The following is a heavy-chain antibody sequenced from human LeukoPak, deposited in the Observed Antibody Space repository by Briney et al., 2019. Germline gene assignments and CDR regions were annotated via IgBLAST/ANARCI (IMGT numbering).Heavy chain of an antibody. D-gene: IGHD3-16*01. CDR3: ARDLLGAYYYGMDV. Sequence: PGRSLRLSCAASGFTFSSYGMHWVRQAPGKGLEWVAVIWYDGSSKYYADSVKGRFTISRDNSKNTLYLQMNSLRAEDTAVYYCARDLLGAYYYGMDVWGQGTTATVSS. CDR1: GFTFSSYG. CDR2: IWYDGSSK. J-gene: IGHJ6*02. V-gene: IGHV3-33*01.